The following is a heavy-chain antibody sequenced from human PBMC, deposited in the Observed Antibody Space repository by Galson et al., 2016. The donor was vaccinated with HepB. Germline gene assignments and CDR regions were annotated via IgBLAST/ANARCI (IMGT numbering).Heavy chain of an antibody. Sequence: TQSLTCTVSGDSINSGANYWTWIRQRPGAALEWIAYIYYSGNTYYNPSLETRVTISIDTSENQFSMRLTSVTAADTAVYYCARRKMVRGGTGWFFDLWGRGTLVTVSS. CDR2: IYYSGNT. J-gene: IGHJ2*01. D-gene: IGHD3-10*01. V-gene: IGHV4-31*03. CDR3: ARRKMVRGGTGWFFDL. CDR1: GDSINSGANY.